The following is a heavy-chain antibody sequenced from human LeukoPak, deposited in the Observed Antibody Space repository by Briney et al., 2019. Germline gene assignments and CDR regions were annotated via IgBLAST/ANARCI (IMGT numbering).Heavy chain of an antibody. D-gene: IGHD6-13*01. CDR1: GYXFTNYW. CDR2: INPGDSDT. CDR3: ARLAGSSWSDFDD. Sequence: PGESLKISSNGSGYXFTNYWICWVRQMPGKGLEWMGSINPGDSDTRYSPSFPGQVTISADKSITTAYLQWSSLKASDTAMYYCARLAGSSWSDFDDWGQGILVTVSS. J-gene: IGHJ4*02. V-gene: IGHV5-51*01.